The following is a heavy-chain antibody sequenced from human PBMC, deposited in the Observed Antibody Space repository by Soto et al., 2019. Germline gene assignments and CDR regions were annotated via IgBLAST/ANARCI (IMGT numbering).Heavy chain of an antibody. CDR2: TYYRSKWYN. Sequence: SQTLSLTCALSGDSVSRNSAAWNLVRQSPSRGLQWLGRTYYRSKWYNHYAVSMKGRITVNPDTSKNQFTRQLNSESPEDTAVYYCARSGPGGYIDYWCQGTLVTVSS. V-gene: IGHV6-1*01. D-gene: IGHD3-22*01. CDR1: GDSVSRNSAA. CDR3: ARSGPGGYIDY. J-gene: IGHJ4*02.